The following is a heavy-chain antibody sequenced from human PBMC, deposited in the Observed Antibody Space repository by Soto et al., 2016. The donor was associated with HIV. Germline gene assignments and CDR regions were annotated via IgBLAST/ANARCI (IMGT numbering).Heavy chain of an antibody. V-gene: IGHV3-23*01. CDR3: AKDMFTDTPMVTLDGAPGY. CDR1: GFTFNSYA. J-gene: IGHJ4*03. CDR2: ISGSGAST. D-gene: IGHD5-18*01. Sequence: EVQLLESGGGLVQPGGSLRLSCVVSGFTFNSYAMTWVRQAPGKGLEWVSTISGSGASTYYADSVKGRFTISRDNSRDTLYLQVNTLRAEDTGVYYCAKDMFTDTPMVTLDGAPGYWGRGSPWSPCPQ.